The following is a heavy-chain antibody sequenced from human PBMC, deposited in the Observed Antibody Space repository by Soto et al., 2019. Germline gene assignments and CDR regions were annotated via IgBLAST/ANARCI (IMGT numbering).Heavy chain of an antibody. J-gene: IGHJ4*02. CDR1: GYAFIHYA. V-gene: IGHV1-3*01. Sequence: QVQLVQSGAEVKKPGASVKVSCKTSGYAFIHYAIHWLRQDPGQGLARMGWVNGNSGNTKYSQNFQGRVIITRDTSATTVYMELSSLTSEDTAVYYCAREVGYGDFVDWGQGTLVTVSS. CDR2: VNGNSGNT. D-gene: IGHD4-17*01. CDR3: AREVGYGDFVD.